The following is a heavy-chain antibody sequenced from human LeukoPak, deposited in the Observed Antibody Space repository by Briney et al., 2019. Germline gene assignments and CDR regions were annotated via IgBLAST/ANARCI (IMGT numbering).Heavy chain of an antibody. D-gene: IGHD3-16*01. J-gene: IGHJ1*01. CDR3: AKGDYVHKALLYFQH. Sequence: PGGSLRLSCAASGFTFSSYWMSWVRQAPGKGLEWVANIKQDGSEKYYVDSVKGRFTISRDNSKNTLYLQMNSLRAEDTAVYYCAKGDYVHKALLYFQHWGQGTLVTVSS. V-gene: IGHV3-7*01. CDR2: IKQDGSEK. CDR1: GFTFSSYW.